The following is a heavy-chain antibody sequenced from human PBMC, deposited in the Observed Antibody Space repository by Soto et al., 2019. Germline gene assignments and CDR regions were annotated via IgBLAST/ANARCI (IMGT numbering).Heavy chain of an antibody. CDR3: AREGQAPYYYYGMDV. CDR1: GYTFTNYG. V-gene: IGHV1-18*01. Sequence: QVQVVQSGDEVKKPGASVKVSCKASGYTFTNYGFSWVRQAPGQGLEWMGWTSGYNGNTKYAEKFQGRVTMTTDTSTSTAHMELRSLRSAYTAVYYCAREGQAPYYYYGMDVWGQGTAVTVSS. J-gene: IGHJ6*02. CDR2: TSGYNGNT.